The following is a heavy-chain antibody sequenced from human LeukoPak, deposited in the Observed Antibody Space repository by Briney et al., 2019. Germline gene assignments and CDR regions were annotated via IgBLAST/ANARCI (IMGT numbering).Heavy chain of an antibody. V-gene: IGHV3-33*01. CDR2: IWYDGSNK. J-gene: IGHJ4*02. CDR1: GFTFSSYG. D-gene: IGHD1-26*01. CDR3: ARGRDLLSY. Sequence: PGRSLRLSCAASGFTFSSYGMHWVRQAPGQGLEWVAVIWYDGSNKYYADSVKGRFTISRDNSKNTLYLQMNSLRAEDTAVYYCARGRDLLSYWGQGTLVTVSS.